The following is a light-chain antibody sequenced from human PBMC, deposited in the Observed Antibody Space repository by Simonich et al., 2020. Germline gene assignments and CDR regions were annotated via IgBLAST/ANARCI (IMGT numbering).Light chain of an antibody. CDR1: SSDVGGYNY. V-gene: IGLV2-14*01. CDR2: DVS. Sequence: QSALTQPASVSGSPGQSITISCTGTSSDVGGYNYVSWYQQHPGKAPKLMIYDVSMRPSGGSNRFSGSKSGNTASLTISGLQAEDEADYYCSSYTSSSTWVFGGGTKLTVL. J-gene: IGLJ3*02. CDR3: SSYTSSSTWV.